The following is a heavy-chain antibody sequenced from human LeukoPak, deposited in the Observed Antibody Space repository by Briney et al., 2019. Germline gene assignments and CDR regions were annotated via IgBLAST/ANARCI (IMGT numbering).Heavy chain of an antibody. V-gene: IGHV3-21*01. CDR3: ARFDYGGGVNWLDP. CDR1: GFTFSDYN. Sequence: PGGSLRLSCAASGFTFSDYNMNWIRQGRGKGLEWVSCISSSSTYIYYAESLQGRFTISRDNAKNSLYLQMNSLRAEDTGVYFCARFDYGGGVNWLDPWGQGTLVTVSS. J-gene: IGHJ5*02. CDR2: ISSSSTYI. D-gene: IGHD4-17*01.